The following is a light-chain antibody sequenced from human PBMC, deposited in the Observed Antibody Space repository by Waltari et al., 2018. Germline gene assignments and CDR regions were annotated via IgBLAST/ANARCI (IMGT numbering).Light chain of an antibody. CDR3: QQANSFPIT. CDR1: QDISSW. Sequence: DIQMTPSPSSVSASLGYRVTITCRASQDISSWLAWYQQKPGKAPKLLIYAASTLQSGVPSRFSGSGSGTDFTLTISSLQPEDFATYFCQQANSFPITFGQGTRLEIK. CDR2: AAS. V-gene: IGKV1D-12*01. J-gene: IGKJ5*01.